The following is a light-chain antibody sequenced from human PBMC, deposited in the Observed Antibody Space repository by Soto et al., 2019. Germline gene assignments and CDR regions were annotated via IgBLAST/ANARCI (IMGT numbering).Light chain of an antibody. J-gene: IGKJ2*01. V-gene: IGKV3-15*01. Sequence: EIVMTQSPATLSVSPGERATLPCRASQSVSDKSAWYQQKPGQAPRLLIFGASTRATGIPARFSGSGSGTEFTLTISSLQSEDFAVYYCQQYKSWPYTFGQGTKVDI. CDR2: GAS. CDR1: QSVSDK. CDR3: QQYKSWPYT.